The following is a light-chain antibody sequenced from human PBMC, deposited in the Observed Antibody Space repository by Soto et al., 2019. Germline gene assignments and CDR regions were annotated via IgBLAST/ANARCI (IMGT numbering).Light chain of an antibody. Sequence: QSVLTQPPSASGTPGQRVTISCSGSSSNIGSNYVYWYQQLPGTAPKLLIYRNNQRPSGVPDRFSGSKSGTSASLAISGLRSEDEADYYWAAWDDSLSGRFGGGTKVTV. V-gene: IGLV1-47*01. CDR1: SSNIGSNY. CDR3: AAWDDSLSGR. CDR2: RNN. J-gene: IGLJ2*01.